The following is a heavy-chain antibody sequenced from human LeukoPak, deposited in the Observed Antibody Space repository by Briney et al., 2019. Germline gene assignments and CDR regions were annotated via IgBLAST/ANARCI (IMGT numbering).Heavy chain of an antibody. J-gene: IGHJ4*02. CDR1: RFAFSSYA. D-gene: IGHD6-19*01. Sequence: PGGSLRLSCAASRFAFSSYAMTWVRQAPGKGLEWVSTISGSSGNTYYADSVKGRFTISRDNSKNTLYLQMNSLRAEDTAVYYCARAYSSGWYSSYYYFDYWGQGTLVTVSS. V-gene: IGHV3-23*01. CDR3: ARAYSSGWYSSYYYFDY. CDR2: ISGSSGNT.